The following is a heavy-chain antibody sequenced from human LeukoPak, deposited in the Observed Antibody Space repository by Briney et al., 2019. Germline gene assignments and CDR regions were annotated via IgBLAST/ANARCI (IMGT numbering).Heavy chain of an antibody. V-gene: IGHV1-2*02. J-gene: IGHJ4*02. Sequence: ASVKVSCKASGYTVTGYYMHWVRQAPGQGLEWKGWINPNSGGTNYAQKFQGRVTMTTDTSTSTAYMELRSLRSDDTAVYYCARNGRRSEGPKPQDYWGQGTLVTVSS. D-gene: IGHD3-3*01. CDR2: INPNSGGT. CDR3: ARNGRRSEGPKPQDY. CDR1: GYTVTGYY.